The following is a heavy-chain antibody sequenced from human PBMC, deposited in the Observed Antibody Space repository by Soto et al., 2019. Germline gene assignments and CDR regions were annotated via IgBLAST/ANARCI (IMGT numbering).Heavy chain of an antibody. CDR3: TISRPRAQCFDP. J-gene: IGHJ5*02. CDR1: GGAVSSGTYY. D-gene: IGHD6-19*01. Sequence: SETLSLTCTVSGGAVSSGTYYWSWIRQPPGKGLEWIGHIYFTGSTNYNPSLKSRVTMSLDTSRNQFSLTLSSVTAADTAVYYCTISRPRAQCFDPWGLGTLVTVSS. V-gene: IGHV4-61*01. CDR2: IYFTGST.